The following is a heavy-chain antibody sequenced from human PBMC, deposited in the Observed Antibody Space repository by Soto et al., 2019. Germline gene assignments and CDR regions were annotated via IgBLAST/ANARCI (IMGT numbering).Heavy chain of an antibody. CDR2: ISYDGSNK. CDR3: AREAVAAGFDY. J-gene: IGHJ4*02. V-gene: IGHV3-30-3*01. CDR1: GFTFSSYA. Sequence: QVQLVESGGGVVQPGRSLRLSCAASGFTFSSYAMHWVRQAPGKGLEWVAVISYDGSNKYYADSVKGRFTISRDNSKNTLYLQMNSLRAEDTAVYYCAREAVAAGFDYWGQGTLVTVS. D-gene: IGHD6-19*01.